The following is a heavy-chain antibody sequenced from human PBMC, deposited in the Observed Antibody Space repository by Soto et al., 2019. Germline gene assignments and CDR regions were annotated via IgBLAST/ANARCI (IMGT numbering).Heavy chain of an antibody. D-gene: IGHD5-12*01. Sequence: QVQLVQSGAEVKKPGSSVKVSCKASGGTFSNYPISWVRQAPGQGLEWMGGIIPIFGTVNYAQKFQGRVTITADASNSTAYMEMSRLRSEDTAVYYCARGYHRWLQLWYVDLGGRGTLVTVSS. CDR2: IIPIFGTV. V-gene: IGHV1-69*12. CDR3: ARGYHRWLQLWYVDL. CDR1: GGTFSNYP. J-gene: IGHJ2*01.